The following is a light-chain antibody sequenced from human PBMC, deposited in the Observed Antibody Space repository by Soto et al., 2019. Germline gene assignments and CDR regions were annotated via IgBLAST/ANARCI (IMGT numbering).Light chain of an antibody. CDR1: QTINSW. J-gene: IGKJ1*01. CDR2: NAS. Sequence: DIEMTQSPSTLSVSAGERVTLTCRASQTINSWLSWYQQKPGKAPKLLIYNASTMKSGVPSRFSGSGSGTEFTLTISSLEPDDFATYYCQHYDSPSGAFGQGTKVEIK. V-gene: IGKV1-5*03. CDR3: QHYDSPSGA.